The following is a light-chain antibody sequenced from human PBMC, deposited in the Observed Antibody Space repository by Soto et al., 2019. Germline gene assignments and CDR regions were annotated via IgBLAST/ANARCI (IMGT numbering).Light chain of an antibody. CDR3: HQRQSWPRT. CDR1: QYINTR. CDR2: QIS. Sequence: EIVLTQSPATLSSFPGDRVTLSCRASQYINTRLAWYQHRPGQAPRLRIYQISIRAAGIPARLSARGSGTDFTLTISDVQPEDFALYYCHQRQSWPRTLGQVTKVDIK. J-gene: IGKJ1*01. V-gene: IGKV3-11*01.